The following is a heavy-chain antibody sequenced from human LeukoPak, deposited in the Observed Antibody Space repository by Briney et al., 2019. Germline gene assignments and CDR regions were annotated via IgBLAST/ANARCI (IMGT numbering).Heavy chain of an antibody. CDR2: IYSGGST. D-gene: IGHD5-12*01. J-gene: IGHJ4*02. CDR1: GFTFDDYG. Sequence: GGSLRLSCAASGFTFDDYGMSWVRQAPGVGLEWVSVIYSGGSTYYADSVKGRFTISRDNSKNTLYLQMNSLRAEDTAVYYCARDFGGLRYFDYWGQGTLVTVSS. CDR3: ARDFGGLRYFDY. V-gene: IGHV3-66*02.